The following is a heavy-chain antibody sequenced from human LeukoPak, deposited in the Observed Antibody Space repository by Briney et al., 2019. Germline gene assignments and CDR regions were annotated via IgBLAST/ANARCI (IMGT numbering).Heavy chain of an antibody. D-gene: IGHD3-3*01. CDR2: IYTSGST. CDR3: ARAIFGVGNWFDP. CDR1: GGSISSGDYY. J-gene: IGHJ5*02. Sequence: SQTLSLTCTVSGGSISSGDYYWSWIRQPPGKGLEWIGRIYTSGSTNYNPSLKSRVTISVDTSKNQFSLKLSSVTAADTAVYYCARAIFGVGNWFDPWGQGTLVTVSS. V-gene: IGHV4-61*02.